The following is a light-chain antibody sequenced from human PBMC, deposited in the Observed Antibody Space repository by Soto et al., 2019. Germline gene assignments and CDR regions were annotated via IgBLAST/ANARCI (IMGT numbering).Light chain of an antibody. CDR3: QQRTNWPPLFT. CDR1: QSGRSN. Sequence: EIVLTQSPATLSLSPGERATLSCGASQSGRSNLAWYQQKPDQAPRLLIYDASKRATGVPARFSGSGFGTDFTLTITRLEAEDFAVYFCQQRTNWPPLFTFGPGTRVDIK. CDR2: DAS. J-gene: IGKJ3*01. V-gene: IGKV3-11*01.